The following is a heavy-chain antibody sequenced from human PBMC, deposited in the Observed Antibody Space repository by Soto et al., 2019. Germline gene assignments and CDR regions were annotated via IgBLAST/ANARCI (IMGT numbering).Heavy chain of an antibody. CDR2: VYYSGNT. Sequence: QVQLQESGPGLVKPSETLSLTCTVSGGSISPYYWSWIRQPPGKGLEWIGYVYYSGNTNYNPSLESRVTISVDTSRNLFSLNLTSATAADTAVYYCARKGAAASYAHYYMDVWGRGTAVTVSS. V-gene: IGHV4-59*01. CDR3: ARKGAAASYAHYYMDV. J-gene: IGHJ6*03. CDR1: GGSISPYY. D-gene: IGHD6-13*01.